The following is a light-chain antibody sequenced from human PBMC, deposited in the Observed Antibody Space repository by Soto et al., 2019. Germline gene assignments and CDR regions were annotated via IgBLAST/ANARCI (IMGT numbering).Light chain of an antibody. CDR2: EVT. V-gene: IGLV2-8*01. Sequence: QSALTQPPSASGSPGQSVTISCTGTSSDVGAFNYVSWYQQHPGKAPKLMIYEVTKRPSGVPDRFSGSKSGNTASLTVSGLQAEDEDDYYCSSDAGSDTYVFGTGTKLTVL. CDR3: SSDAGSDTYV. CDR1: SSDVGAFNY. J-gene: IGLJ1*01.